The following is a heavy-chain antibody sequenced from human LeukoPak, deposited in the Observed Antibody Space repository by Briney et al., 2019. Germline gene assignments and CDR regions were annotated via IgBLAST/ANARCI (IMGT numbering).Heavy chain of an antibody. D-gene: IGHD3-22*01. Sequence: PGRSLRLSCAASGFTFSSYAMHWVRQAPGKGLEWVAVISYDGSNKYYADSVKGRFTISRDNSKNTLYLQMNSLRAEDTAVYYCARDWSNVVTAIWGQGTLVTVYS. V-gene: IGHV3-30-3*01. CDR2: ISYDGSNK. J-gene: IGHJ4*02. CDR1: GFTFSSYA. CDR3: ARDWSNVVTAI.